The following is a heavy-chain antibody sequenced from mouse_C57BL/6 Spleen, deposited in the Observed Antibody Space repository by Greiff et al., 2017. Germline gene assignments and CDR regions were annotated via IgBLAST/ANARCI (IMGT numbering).Heavy chain of an antibody. CDR1: GYTFTSYG. CDR3: ARDGYGNYSWFAY. CDR2: IYPRSGNT. J-gene: IGHJ3*01. D-gene: IGHD2-1*01. Sequence: QVQLKQSGAELARPGASVKLSCKASGYTFTSYGISWVKQRTGQGLEWIGEIYPRSGNTYYNEKFKGKATLTADKSSSTAYMELRSLTSEDSAVYFCARDGYGNYSWFAYWGQGTLVTVSA. V-gene: IGHV1-81*01.